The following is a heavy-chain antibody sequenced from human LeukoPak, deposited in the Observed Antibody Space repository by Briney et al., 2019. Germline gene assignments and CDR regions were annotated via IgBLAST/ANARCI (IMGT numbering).Heavy chain of an antibody. Sequence: AASVKVSCKASGYTFTGYYMHWVRQAPGQGLEWMGWINPNSGGTNYAQKFQGRVTMTRDTSISTAYMELSRLRSDDTAVYYCARVDTAMVLPYYYGMDVWGQGTTVTVSS. CDR3: ARVDTAMVLPYYYGMDV. CDR2: INPNSGGT. D-gene: IGHD5-18*01. J-gene: IGHJ6*02. V-gene: IGHV1-2*02. CDR1: GYTFTGYY.